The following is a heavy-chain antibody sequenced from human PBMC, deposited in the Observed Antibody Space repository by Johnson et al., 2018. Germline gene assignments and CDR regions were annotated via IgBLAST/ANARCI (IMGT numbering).Heavy chain of an antibody. Sequence: QVQLVQSGGGVVQPGRSLRLSCAASGFTFSSYAMHWVRQAPGKGLEWVAVISYDGSNKYYADSVKGRFTISRDNSKNTLYLQMNSLRAEDTAVYYCARDSSGGYYYSYYMDVWGKGTTVTVSS. V-gene: IGHV3-30*04. CDR1: GFTFSSYA. D-gene: IGHD4-23*01. CDR2: ISYDGSNK. CDR3: ARDSSGGYYYSYYMDV. J-gene: IGHJ6*03.